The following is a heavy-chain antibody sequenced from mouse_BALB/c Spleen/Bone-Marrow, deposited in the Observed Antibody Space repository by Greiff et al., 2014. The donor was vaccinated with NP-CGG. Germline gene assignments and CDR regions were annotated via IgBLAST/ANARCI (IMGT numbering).Heavy chain of an antibody. J-gene: IGHJ4*01. CDR3: TRRGGYYPYYYAMDY. V-gene: IGHV5-12-1*01. D-gene: IGHD2-3*01. CDR1: GFAFSSYD. CDR2: ISHGGGTT. Sequence: EVKLVESGGGLVKPGGSLKLSCAASGFAFSSYDMSWVRQTPEKRLEWVAYISHGGGTTYYSDTVKGRCTISIDNAKNTLYLQMSSLKSEDTAIYYCTRRGGYYPYYYAMDYWGQGTSVTVSS.